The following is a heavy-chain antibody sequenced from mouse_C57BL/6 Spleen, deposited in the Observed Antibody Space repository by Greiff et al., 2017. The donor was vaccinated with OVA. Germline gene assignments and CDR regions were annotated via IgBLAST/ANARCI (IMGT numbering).Heavy chain of an antibody. J-gene: IGHJ1*03. Sequence: VQLQQPGAELVMPGASVKLSCKASGYTFTSYWMHWVKQRPGQGLEWIGEIDPSDSYTNYNQKFKGKSTLTVDKSSSTAYTQLSSLTSEDSAVYYCARSDYYEWYFDVWGTGTTVTVSS. CDR3: ARSDYYEWYFDV. V-gene: IGHV1-69*01. D-gene: IGHD1-1*01. CDR1: GYTFTSYW. CDR2: IDPSDSYT.